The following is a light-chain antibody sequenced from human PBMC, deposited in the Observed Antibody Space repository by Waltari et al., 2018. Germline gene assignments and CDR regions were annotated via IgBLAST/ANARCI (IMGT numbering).Light chain of an antibody. Sequence: DIQMTQSPSTLSASVGDRVTITCRASQSISSWLTWYQQKPGKAPKLLIYKASSLESGVPSRFSGSGSGTEFTLTISSLQPDDFATYYCQQYNSYPYTFGQGTKLEIK. CDR1: QSISSW. CDR3: QQYNSYPYT. J-gene: IGKJ2*01. V-gene: IGKV1-5*03. CDR2: KAS.